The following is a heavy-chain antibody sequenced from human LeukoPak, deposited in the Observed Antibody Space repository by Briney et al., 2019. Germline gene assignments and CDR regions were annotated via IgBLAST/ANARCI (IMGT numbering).Heavy chain of an antibody. CDR3: ARDRMGYSGWFDY. CDR1: GGSISSYY. V-gene: IGHV4-59*12. Sequence: PSETLSLTCTVSGGSISSYYWSWIRQPPGKGLEWIGYIYYSGSTNYNPSLKSRVTISVDTSKNQFSLKLSSVTAADTAVYYCARDRMGYSGWFDYWGQGTLVTVSS. J-gene: IGHJ4*02. D-gene: IGHD5-12*01. CDR2: IYYSGST.